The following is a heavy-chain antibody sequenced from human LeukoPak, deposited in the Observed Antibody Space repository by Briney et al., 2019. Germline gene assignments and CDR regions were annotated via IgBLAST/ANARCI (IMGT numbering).Heavy chain of an antibody. J-gene: IGHJ4*02. CDR2: IYYSGST. D-gene: IGHD6-13*01. V-gene: IGHV4-59*01. CDR1: GGSISSYY. Sequence: SETLSLTCTVSGGSISSYYWSWIRQPPGKGLEWIGYIYYSGSTNYNPSLKSRVTISVDTSKDQFSLKLSSVTAADTAVYYCARVWGIAAAGYYFDYWGQGTLVTVSS. CDR3: ARVWGIAAAGYYFDY.